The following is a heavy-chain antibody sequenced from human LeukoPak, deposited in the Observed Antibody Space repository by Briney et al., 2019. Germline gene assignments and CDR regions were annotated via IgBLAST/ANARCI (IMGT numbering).Heavy chain of an antibody. Sequence: SETLSLTCTVSGGSISSYYWSWIRQPPGKGLEWIGYIYYSGSTNYNPSLKSRVTISVDTSKNQFSLRLSSVTAADTAVYYCAREGSSRHPVDVWGKGTTVTISS. CDR3: AREGSSRHPVDV. V-gene: IGHV4-59*01. CDR2: IYYSGST. D-gene: IGHD6-13*01. CDR1: GGSISSYY. J-gene: IGHJ6*04.